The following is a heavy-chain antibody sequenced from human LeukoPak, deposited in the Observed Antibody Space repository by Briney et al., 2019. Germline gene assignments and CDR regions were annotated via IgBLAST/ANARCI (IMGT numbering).Heavy chain of an antibody. J-gene: IGHJ4*02. CDR1: GFTFSSYA. D-gene: IGHD2-21*02. V-gene: IGHV3-23*01. CDR2: ISGSGGST. CDR3: ARIVVVTASFDY. Sequence: GGSLRLSCAASGFTFSSYAMSWVRQAPGKGLEWVSTISGSGGSTYYADSVKGRFTISRDNSKNTLYLQMNSLRLEDTAVYYCARIVVVTASFDYWGQGALVTVSS.